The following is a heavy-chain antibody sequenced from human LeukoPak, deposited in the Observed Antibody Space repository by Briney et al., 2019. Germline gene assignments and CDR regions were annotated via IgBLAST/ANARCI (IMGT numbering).Heavy chain of an antibody. CDR1: GFTFDDYA. CDR2: ISWNSGSI. Sequence: PGGSLRLSCAASGFTFDDYAMHWVRQAPGKGLEWVSGISWNSGSIGYADSVKGRFTISRDNSKNTLYLQMNSLRAEDTAVYYCANSPFLRIVGATRDWGQGTLVTVSS. D-gene: IGHD1-26*01. CDR3: ANSPFLRIVGATRD. V-gene: IGHV3-9*01. J-gene: IGHJ4*02.